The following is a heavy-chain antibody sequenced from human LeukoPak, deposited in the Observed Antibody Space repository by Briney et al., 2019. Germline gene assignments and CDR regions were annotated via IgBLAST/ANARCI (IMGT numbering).Heavy chain of an antibody. V-gene: IGHV4-61*08. Sequence: SETLSLTCTVSGGSISSGGYYWSWIRQPPGKGLEWIGYVYYSGSTNYNPSLKSRVTISLDTSKNQFSLKLSSVTAADTAVYYCARIASWQNYLDYWGQGTLVTVSP. CDR3: ARIASWQNYLDY. CDR1: GGSISSGGYY. CDR2: VYYSGST. D-gene: IGHD5-12*01. J-gene: IGHJ4*02.